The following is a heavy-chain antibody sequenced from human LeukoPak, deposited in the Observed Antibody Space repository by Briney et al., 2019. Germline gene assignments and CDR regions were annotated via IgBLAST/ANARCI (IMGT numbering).Heavy chain of an antibody. D-gene: IGHD4-17*01. V-gene: IGHV4-38-2*02. CDR2: IYYSGST. J-gene: IGHJ5*02. CDR1: GYTLSSAHY. CDR3: ARDRSGSYGDYAMGWFDP. Sequence: SETLSLTCIVSGYTLSSAHYWGWIRQPPGKGLEWIGSIYYSGSTYYNPSLKSRVTISVDTSKNQFSLKLSSVTAADTAVYYCARDRSGSYGDYAMGWFDPWGQGTLVTVSS.